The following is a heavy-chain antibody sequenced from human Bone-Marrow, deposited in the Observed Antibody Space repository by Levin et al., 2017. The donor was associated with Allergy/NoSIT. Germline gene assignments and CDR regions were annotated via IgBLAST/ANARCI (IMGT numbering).Heavy chain of an antibody. CDR1: GFTFSSYA. V-gene: IGHV3-30-3*01. D-gene: IGHD6-19*01. CDR3: AREDSIAVARMIDY. CDR2: ISYDGSNK. J-gene: IGHJ4*02. Sequence: GGSLRLSCAASGFTFSSYAMHWVRQAPGKGLEWVAVISYDGSNKYYADSVKGRFTISRDNSKNTLYLQMNSLRAEDTAVYYCAREDSIAVARMIDYWGQGTLVTVSS.